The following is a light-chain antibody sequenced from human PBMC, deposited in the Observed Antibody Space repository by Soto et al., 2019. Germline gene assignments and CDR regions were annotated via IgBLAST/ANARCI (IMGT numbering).Light chain of an antibody. CDR1: QRVLYSSNNRNY. CDR2: WAS. Sequence: NCKSRQRVLYSSNNRNYLAWYQQKPGQPPKVLIYWASTRESGVPTRFTGSGSGTDVAPTFSSLQAEDVAVYYCEQYHSSPQAVGQGTKVDIK. J-gene: IGKJ1*01. V-gene: IGKV4-1*01. CDR3: EQYHSSPQA.